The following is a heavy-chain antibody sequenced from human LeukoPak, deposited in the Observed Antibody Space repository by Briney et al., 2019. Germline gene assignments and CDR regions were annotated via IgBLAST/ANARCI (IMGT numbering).Heavy chain of an antibody. Sequence: SETLSLTCTVSGGSINSYYWSWIRQPPGKGLEWIGYMYNSETINYNPSLTSRVTMSLDTSKNQVSLKLTSVTAADTAVYYCVRVGGASSILSAFDIWGQGTMVTVFS. V-gene: IGHV4-59*01. CDR1: GGSINSYY. D-gene: IGHD6-6*01. CDR2: MYNSETI. J-gene: IGHJ3*02. CDR3: VRVGGASSILSAFDI.